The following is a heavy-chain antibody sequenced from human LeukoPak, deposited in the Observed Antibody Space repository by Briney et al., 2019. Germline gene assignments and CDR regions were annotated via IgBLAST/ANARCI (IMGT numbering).Heavy chain of an antibody. Sequence: SETLSLTCTVSGGSISSYYWSWIRQPPGKGLEWIGYIYYSGSTNYSPSLKSRVTISVDTSKNQFSLKLSSVTAADTAVYYCAREVVGATTFLDYWGQGTLVTVSS. CDR3: AREVVGATTFLDY. D-gene: IGHD1-26*01. V-gene: IGHV4-59*01. CDR1: GGSISSYY. CDR2: IYYSGST. J-gene: IGHJ4*02.